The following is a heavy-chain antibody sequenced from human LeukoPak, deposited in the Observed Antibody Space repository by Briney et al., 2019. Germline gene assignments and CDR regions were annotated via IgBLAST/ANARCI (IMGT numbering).Heavy chain of an antibody. CDR1: GGSVSNGTYY. CDR3: ARRPGTSFDY. CDR2: IFYSGST. Sequence: SETLSLTCTVSGGSVSNGTYYWSWIRQPPGKELEWIGYIFYSGSTNYNPSLKSRVTISVDTSKNQFSLKLSSVTAADTAMYYCARRPGTSFDYWGQGSLVTVSS. D-gene: IGHD1-26*01. J-gene: IGHJ4*02. V-gene: IGHV4-61*01.